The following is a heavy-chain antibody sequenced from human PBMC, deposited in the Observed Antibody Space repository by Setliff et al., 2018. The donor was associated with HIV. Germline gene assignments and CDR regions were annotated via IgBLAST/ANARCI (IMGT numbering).Heavy chain of an antibody. V-gene: IGHV4-59*08. Sequence: PSETLSLTCTVSGPSINIHYWSWIRQSPGKGFEWIGYIYSTGGTNYNPSLQSRVTISMVASRNQFSLNLTSVTAADTAVYYCARGRFVGFDYWGQGTLVTVFS. CDR1: GPSINIHY. J-gene: IGHJ4*02. D-gene: IGHD3-16*02. CDR2: IYSTGGT. CDR3: ARGRFVGFDY.